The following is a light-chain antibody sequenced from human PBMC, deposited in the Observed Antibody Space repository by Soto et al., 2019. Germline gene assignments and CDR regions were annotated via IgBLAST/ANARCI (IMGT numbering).Light chain of an antibody. J-gene: IGKJ1*01. Sequence: DIQMTQSPSTLSASVGDRVTITCRASQSISSWLAWYQQKPGKAPKLLIYKASSLESGVPSRFSGSGSGTDFTLTISSLKPDDFATYYCQQYNSSPWTFGQGTKVEIK. CDR1: QSISSW. CDR2: KAS. V-gene: IGKV1-5*03. CDR3: QQYNSSPWT.